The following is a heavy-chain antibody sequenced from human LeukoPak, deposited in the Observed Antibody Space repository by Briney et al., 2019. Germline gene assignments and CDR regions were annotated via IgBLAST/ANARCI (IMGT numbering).Heavy chain of an antibody. CDR2: IIPILGIA. CDR1: GGTFSSYA. V-gene: IGHV1-69*04. Sequence: GSSVKVSCKASGGTFSSYAISWVRQAPGQGLEWMGRIIPILGIANYAQKFQGRVTITADKSTSTAYMELSSLRSEDTAVYYCARVREYSSGHYVYWGQGTLVTVSS. J-gene: IGHJ4*02. CDR3: ARVREYSSGHYVY. D-gene: IGHD6-19*01.